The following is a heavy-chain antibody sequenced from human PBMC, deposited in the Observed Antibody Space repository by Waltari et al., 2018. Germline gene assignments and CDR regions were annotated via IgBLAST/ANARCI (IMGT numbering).Heavy chain of an antibody. D-gene: IGHD3-16*01. CDR1: GGSIISGDYY. CDR2: IYFSGST. CDR3: ASRPGGRNLSPRLRTFDI. Sequence: QVQLQESGPGLVKPSQTLSLTCTVSGGSIISGDYYWSWIRQPPGKGLEWIGYIYFSGSTYYNPSLKSRVTISVDTSKNQFSLKLNSVTAADTAVYYCASRPGGRNLSPRLRTFDIWGQGTMVTVSS. J-gene: IGHJ3*02. V-gene: IGHV4-30-4*08.